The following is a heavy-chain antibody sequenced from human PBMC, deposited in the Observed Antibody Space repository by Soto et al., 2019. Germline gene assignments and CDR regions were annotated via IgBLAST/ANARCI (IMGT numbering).Heavy chain of an antibody. D-gene: IGHD1-1*01. CDR3: AAEEAELEDYYYGMDV. Sequence: SVKVSCTASGFAFTSSAVQWVRQARGQRLEWIGWIVVGSGNTNYAQKFQERVTITRDMSTSTAYMELSSLRSEDTAVYYCAAEEAELEDYYYGMDVWGQGTTVTVSS. V-gene: IGHV1-58*01. J-gene: IGHJ6*02. CDR1: GFAFTSSA. CDR2: IVVGSGNT.